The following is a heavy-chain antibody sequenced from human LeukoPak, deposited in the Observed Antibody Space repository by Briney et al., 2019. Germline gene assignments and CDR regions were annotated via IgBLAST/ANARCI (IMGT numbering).Heavy chain of an antibody. J-gene: IGHJ5*02. CDR3: ARDNWNYGGWFDP. Sequence: SVKVSCKASGGTFSSYAISWVRQAPGRGLEWMGRIIPIFGIANYAQKFQGRVTITADKSTSTAYMELSSLRSEDTAVYYCARDNWNYGGWFDPWGQGTLVTVSS. CDR2: IIPIFGIA. D-gene: IGHD1-7*01. CDR1: GGTFSSYA. V-gene: IGHV1-69*04.